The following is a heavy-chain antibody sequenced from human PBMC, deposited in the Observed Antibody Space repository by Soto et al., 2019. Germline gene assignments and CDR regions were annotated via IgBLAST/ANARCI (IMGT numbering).Heavy chain of an antibody. Sequence: EVQLVESGGGLVQPGRSLRLSCAVSGFSFVDFAMHWVRLVPGKGLEWVSGINWNGGGVDYADSVKGRFTVYRDNAKKSMHLHMPRLRGKDAAFYYCVKHRSWAYATAGTYNYFEYWGEGTLVPVSS. V-gene: IGHV3-9*01. CDR1: GFSFVDFA. CDR2: INWNGGGV. D-gene: IGHD3-10*01. J-gene: IGHJ4*02. CDR3: VKHRSWAYATAGTYNYFEY.